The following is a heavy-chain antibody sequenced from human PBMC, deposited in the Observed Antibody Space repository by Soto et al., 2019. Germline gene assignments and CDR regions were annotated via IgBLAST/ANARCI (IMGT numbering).Heavy chain of an antibody. CDR2: ISYDEINK. CDR3: AKSVYNWNDGFFDY. J-gene: IGHJ4*02. V-gene: IGHV3-30*18. Sequence: QVQLVESGGGVVQSGRSLRLSCAASGFTFSSYGMHWVRQAPGKGLEWVAIISYDEINKYYADSVKGRFTISRDNSKNTLYLQMNSLRAEDTAVYYCAKSVYNWNDGFFDYWGQGTLVTVSS. CDR1: GFTFSSYG. D-gene: IGHD1-1*01.